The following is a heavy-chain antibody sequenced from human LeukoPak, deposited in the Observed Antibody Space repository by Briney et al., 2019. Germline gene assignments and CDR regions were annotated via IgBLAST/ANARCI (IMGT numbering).Heavy chain of an antibody. Sequence: ASVKVSCKASGYTFTAYPIHWVRQAPGQGLEWMGRINPNSGVTHYAQKFHDRVAMTKDTSTDTAYMELSSLRSDDTAIYWCARDSSNWSSFGSWGQGTPVTVSS. J-gene: IGHJ4*02. D-gene: IGHD6-13*01. V-gene: IGHV1-2*06. CDR2: INPNSGVT. CDR1: GYTFTAYP. CDR3: ARDSSNWSSFGS.